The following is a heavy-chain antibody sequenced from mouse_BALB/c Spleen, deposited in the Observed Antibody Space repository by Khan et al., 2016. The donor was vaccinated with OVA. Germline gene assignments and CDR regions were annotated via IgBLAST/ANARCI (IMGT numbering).Heavy chain of an antibody. D-gene: IGHD1-2*01. CDR1: GFIFSSYG. Sequence: EVELVESGGDLVNPGGSLKLSCAASGFIFSSYGMSWVRQTPDKRLEWVATISSGGTYTYYPDRVKGRFAISRDNAKNTLSLQMSSLKSEDTAMYYSTRFITTTTGDYYAMDYWGQGTSVTVSS. V-gene: IGHV5-6*01. J-gene: IGHJ4*01. CDR2: ISSGGTYT. CDR3: TRFITTTTGDYYAMDY.